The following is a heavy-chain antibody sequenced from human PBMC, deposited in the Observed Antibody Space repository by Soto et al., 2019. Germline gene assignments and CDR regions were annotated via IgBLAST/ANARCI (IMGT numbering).Heavy chain of an antibody. CDR3: SGSSIVGATTGYYYGMGV. CDR1: GYSFTSYW. Sequence: XESLNISSKGCGYSFTSYWISWVRQMPGNGLEWMGRIDPSDSYTNYSPSFQGHVTISADKSISTAYLQWSSLKASDTAMYYCSGSSIVGATTGYYYGMGVWGQGTTVTVSS. D-gene: IGHD1-26*01. CDR2: IDPSDSYT. J-gene: IGHJ6*02. V-gene: IGHV5-10-1*01.